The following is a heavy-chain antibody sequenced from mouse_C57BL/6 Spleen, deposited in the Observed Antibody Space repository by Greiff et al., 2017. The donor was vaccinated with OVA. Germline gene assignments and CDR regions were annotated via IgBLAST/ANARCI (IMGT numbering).Heavy chain of an antibody. CDR1: GYAFSSSW. Sequence: QVQLQQSGPELVKPGASVKLSCKASGYAFSSSWMNWVKQRPGKGLEWIGRIYPGDGDTNYNGKFKGKATLTADKSSSTAYMQLSSLTSEDSAVYFCAREGSTVVAREPYFDYWGQGTTLTVSS. D-gene: IGHD1-1*01. V-gene: IGHV1-82*01. CDR2: IYPGDGDT. CDR3: AREGSTVVAREPYFDY. J-gene: IGHJ2*01.